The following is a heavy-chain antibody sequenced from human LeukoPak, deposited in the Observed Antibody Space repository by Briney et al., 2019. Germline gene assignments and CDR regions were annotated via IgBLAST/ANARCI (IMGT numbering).Heavy chain of an antibody. D-gene: IGHD3-3*01. Sequence: GGSLRLSCATSGFTFSNAWMNWVRQAPGKGLEWVSGISWNSGSIGYADSVKGRFTISRDNAKNSLYLRMNSLRAEDTALYYCAKGFLESSYGMDVWGQGTTVTVSS. J-gene: IGHJ6*02. V-gene: IGHV3-9*01. CDR1: GFTFSNAW. CDR3: AKGFLESSYGMDV. CDR2: ISWNSGSI.